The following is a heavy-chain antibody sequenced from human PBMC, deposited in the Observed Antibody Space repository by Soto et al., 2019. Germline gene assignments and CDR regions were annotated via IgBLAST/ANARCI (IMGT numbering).Heavy chain of an antibody. V-gene: IGHV3-64D*06. D-gene: IGHD3-22*01. CDR3: VKEEDYYDSSGYSTPFDY. J-gene: IGHJ4*02. Sequence: PGGSLRLSCSASGFTFSSYAMHWVRQAPGKGLEYVSAISSNGGSTYYADSVKGRFTISRDNSKNTLYLQMSSLRAEDTAVYYCVKEEDYYDSSGYSTPFDYWGQGTLVTV. CDR2: ISSNGGST. CDR1: GFTFSSYA.